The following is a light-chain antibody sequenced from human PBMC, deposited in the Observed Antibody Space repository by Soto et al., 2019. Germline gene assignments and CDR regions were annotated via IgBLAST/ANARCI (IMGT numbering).Light chain of an antibody. V-gene: IGKV3-20*01. J-gene: IGKJ1*01. Sequence: EIVLTPAPGTLSLSPVERATLSCSPSQSVSSSYLAWYQQKPGQAPRPLIYGAPSRATGIPDRFSGSGSGTDFTLTISRLEPEDFAVYYCQQYGSSPWTFGQGTKVDIK. CDR3: QQYGSSPWT. CDR2: GAP. CDR1: QSVSSSY.